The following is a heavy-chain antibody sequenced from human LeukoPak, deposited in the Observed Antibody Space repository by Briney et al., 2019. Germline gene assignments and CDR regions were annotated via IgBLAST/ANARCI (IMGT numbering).Heavy chain of an antibody. CDR1: GGSISSGDYY. D-gene: IGHD2-15*01. CDR2: IYYSGST. CDR3: ARDIGSGGSAHTFDY. J-gene: IGHJ4*01. Sequence: NSSETLSLTCTVSGGSISSGDYYWSWIRQPPGKGLEWIGYIYYSGSTYYHPSLKSRVTISLDTSKNQFSLKLSSVTAADTAVYYCARDIGSGGSAHTFDYWGQGTLVTVSS. V-gene: IGHV4-30-4*01.